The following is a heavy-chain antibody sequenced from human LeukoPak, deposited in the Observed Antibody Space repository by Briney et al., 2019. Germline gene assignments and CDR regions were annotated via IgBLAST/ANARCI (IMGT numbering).Heavy chain of an antibody. CDR1: GFTFSDYY. CDR3: ARAEDYYDGLGYDI. V-gene: IGHV3-11*01. D-gene: IGHD3-22*01. Sequence: GGSLRLSCAASGFTFSDYYMSWIRQAPGKGLEWVTYISSSGSTIYYADSVKGRFTISRDNAKNSLYLQMNSLRAEDTAVYYCARAEDYYDGLGYDIWGQGTMVTVSS. CDR2: ISSSGSTI. J-gene: IGHJ3*02.